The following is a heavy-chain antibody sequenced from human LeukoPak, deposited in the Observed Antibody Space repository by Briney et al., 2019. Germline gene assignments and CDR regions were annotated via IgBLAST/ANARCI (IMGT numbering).Heavy chain of an antibody. Sequence: SETLSLTCAVSGASITNSNWWSWVRQPPGKGLEWIGEGYHSRTSNYNPSLRSRVTISIDKSKNQFSLNVNSVTAADTAVYFCLYGGNFGDWVYWGQGALVTVSS. D-gene: IGHD4-23*01. CDR1: GASITNSNW. V-gene: IGHV4-4*02. CDR2: GYHSRTS. CDR3: LYGGNFGDWVY. J-gene: IGHJ4*02.